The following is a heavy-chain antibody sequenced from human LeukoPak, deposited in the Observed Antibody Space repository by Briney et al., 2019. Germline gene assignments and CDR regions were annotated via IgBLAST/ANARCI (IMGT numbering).Heavy chain of an antibody. Sequence: PGRSLRLSCAASGFTFRSYGMHWVRQAPGKGLEWVSSISSSSSYIYYADSVKGRFTISRDNAKNSLYLQMNSLRAEDTAVYYCARDPAHYYDSSGYLAYFDYWGQGTLVTVSS. CDR1: GFTFRSYG. CDR3: ARDPAHYYDSSGYLAYFDY. D-gene: IGHD3-22*01. CDR2: ISSSSSYI. J-gene: IGHJ4*02. V-gene: IGHV3-21*01.